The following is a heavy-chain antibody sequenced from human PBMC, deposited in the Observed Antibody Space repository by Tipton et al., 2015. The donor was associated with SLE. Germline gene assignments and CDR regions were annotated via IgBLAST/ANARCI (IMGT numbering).Heavy chain of an antibody. CDR3: ANRGGGGSHFDY. CDR2: INQRGGT. CDR1: GFTFSTYA. V-gene: IGHV4-34*08. Sequence: LRLSCAASGFTFSTYAMHWIRQPPGKGLEWIGEINQRGGTNYNPSLKRRVTISLDTSKNQFSLKLNSLTAADTAVYYCANRGGGGSHFDYWGQGTLVTVSS. D-gene: IGHD1-14*01. J-gene: IGHJ4*02.